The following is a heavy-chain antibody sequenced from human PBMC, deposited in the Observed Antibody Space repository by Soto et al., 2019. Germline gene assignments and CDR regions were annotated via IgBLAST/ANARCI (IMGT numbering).Heavy chain of an antibody. CDR2: INHSGST. D-gene: IGHD3-10*01. Sequence: SETLSLTCAVYGGSFSGYYWSWIRQPPGKGLEWIGEINHSGSTNYNPSLKSRVTISVDTSKNQFSLKLSSVTAADTAVYYCARGRALWFGELSEPLDYWGQGTLVTVSS. CDR3: ARGRALWFGELSEPLDY. CDR1: GGSFSGYY. V-gene: IGHV4-34*01. J-gene: IGHJ4*02.